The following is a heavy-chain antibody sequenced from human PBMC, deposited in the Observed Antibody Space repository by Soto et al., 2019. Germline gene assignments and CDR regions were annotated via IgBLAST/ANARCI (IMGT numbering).Heavy chain of an antibody. J-gene: IGHJ5*02. CDR2: INAGNGNT. Sequence: QVQLVQSGAEVKEPGASVRLSCKAFGYTFTAYNIHWVRQAPGQGLEWMGWINAGNGNTRSSRKFQGRVIITRDTSATTAYLEVDSLRSEATAIYYWARVAPSGGSVPRFDPWGQGTLLTVSS. CDR1: GYTFTAYN. CDR3: ARVAPSGGSVPRFDP. V-gene: IGHV1-3*01. D-gene: IGHD3-10*01.